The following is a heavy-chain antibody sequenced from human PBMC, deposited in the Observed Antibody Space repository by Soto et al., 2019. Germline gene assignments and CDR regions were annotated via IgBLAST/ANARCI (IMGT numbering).Heavy chain of an antibody. CDR3: ARLFGEGSYYYYYGMDV. D-gene: IGHD3-16*01. CDR2: IYPGDSDT. V-gene: IGHV5-51*01. J-gene: IGHJ6*02. Sequence: PGESLKISCKGSGYSFTSYWIGWVRQMPGKGLEWMGIIYPGDSDTRYSPSFQGQVTISADKSISTAYLQWSSLKASDTAMYYCARLFGEGSYYYYYGMDVWGQGTTVTVSS. CDR1: GYSFTSYW.